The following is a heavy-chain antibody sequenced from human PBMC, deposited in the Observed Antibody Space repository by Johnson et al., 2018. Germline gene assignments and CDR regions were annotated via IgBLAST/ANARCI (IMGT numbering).Heavy chain of an antibody. Sequence: VQLVQSGGGLVQPGESLRLSCDASGFTFSNHDMPWVRQATGKGLEWVSTIGVDRDTYYPGSVKGRFTISREKAENSAYLEMNSRRVADTAVYYCFRGGTIAVWGQGTMVTVSS. CDR2: IGVDRDT. V-gene: IGHV3-13*01. J-gene: IGHJ3*01. CDR1: GFTFSNHD. CDR3: FRGGTIAV. D-gene: IGHD3-9*01.